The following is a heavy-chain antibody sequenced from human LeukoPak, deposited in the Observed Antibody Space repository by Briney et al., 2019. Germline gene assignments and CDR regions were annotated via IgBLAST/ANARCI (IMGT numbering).Heavy chain of an antibody. D-gene: IGHD2-2*01. CDR2: INPNTGET. CDR1: GYTFTGYY. Sequence: ASVKVSCKASGYTFTGYYMHWVRQAPGQGLEWMGWINPNTGETNSAQKFQGRVTMTRDTTINTAYMELTRLTSDDTAVYYCASYPRYSSTPPFDYWGPGTLVTVSP. J-gene: IGHJ4*02. CDR3: ASYPRYSSTPPFDY. V-gene: IGHV1-2*02.